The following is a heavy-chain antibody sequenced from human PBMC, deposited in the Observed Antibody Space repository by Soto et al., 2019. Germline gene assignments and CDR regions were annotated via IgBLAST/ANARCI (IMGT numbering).Heavy chain of an antibody. CDR3: ARVRSGRDGYNYDCYFDL. V-gene: IGHV3-7*04. Sequence: EVQLVESGGGLVQPGGSLRLSCAASGFTFSSYWMSWVRQAPGKGLEWVSNIKQDGSEKYYVDSVKGRFTISIDNAKTSLYLQMNSLRADDTAVYYCARVRSGRDGYNYDCYFDLWGRGTLVTVSS. CDR2: IKQDGSEK. D-gene: IGHD5-12*01. CDR1: GFTFSSYW. J-gene: IGHJ2*01.